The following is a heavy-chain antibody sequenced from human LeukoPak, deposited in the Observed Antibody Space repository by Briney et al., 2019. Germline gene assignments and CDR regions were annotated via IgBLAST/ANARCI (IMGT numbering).Heavy chain of an antibody. D-gene: IGHD1-26*01. CDR1: GYTFTSYG. J-gene: IGHJ6*02. CDR2: ISAYNGNT. CDR3: ARWVVGATPQRYYYYGMDV. Sequence: ASVKVSCKASGYTFTSYGISWVRQAPGQGLEWMGWISAYNGNTNYAQKLQGRVTMTTDTSTSTAYMELRSLRSDDTAVYYCARWVVGATPQRYYYYGMDVWGQGTTVTVSS. V-gene: IGHV1-18*01.